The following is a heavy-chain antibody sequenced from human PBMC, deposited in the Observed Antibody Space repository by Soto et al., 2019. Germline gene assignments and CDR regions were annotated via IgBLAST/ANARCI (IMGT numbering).Heavy chain of an antibody. CDR2: ISGSGGST. J-gene: IGHJ4*02. V-gene: IGHV3-23*01. CDR1: EFTFSSDA. D-gene: IGHD1-1*01. CDR3: AKLGPKTGTEKVYY. Sequence: PGGSLRLSCAASEFTFSSDAMSWVRQAPGKGLEWVSAISGSGGSTYYADSVKGRFTISRDNSKNTLYLRMNSLRAEDTAVYYCAKLGPKTGTEKVYYWGQGTLVTVSA.